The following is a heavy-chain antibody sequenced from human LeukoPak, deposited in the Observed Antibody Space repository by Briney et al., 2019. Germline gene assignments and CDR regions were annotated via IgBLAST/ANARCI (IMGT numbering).Heavy chain of an antibody. CDR1: GYTFTDYY. V-gene: IGHV1-69-2*01. D-gene: IGHD1-26*01. Sequence: GASVKVSCKASGYTFTDYYMHWVQQAPGKGLEWMGRVDPEDGETIYAEKFQGRVTITADTSTDTAYMELSSLRSEDTAVYYCATARPKVGATTYYFDYWGQGTLVTVSS. J-gene: IGHJ4*02. CDR2: VDPEDGET. CDR3: ATARPKVGATTYYFDY.